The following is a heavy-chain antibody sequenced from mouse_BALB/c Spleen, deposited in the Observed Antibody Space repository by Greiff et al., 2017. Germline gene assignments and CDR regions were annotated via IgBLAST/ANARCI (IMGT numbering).Heavy chain of an antibody. CDR2: INPSNGGT. Sequence: QVQLQQSGAELVKPGASVKLSCKASGYTFTSYYMYWVKQRPGQGLEWIGEINPSNGGTNFNEKFKSKATLTVDKSSSTAYMELARLTSEDSAIYYCARDYGSSFDYWGQGTTLTVSS. D-gene: IGHD1-1*01. V-gene: IGHV1S81*02. CDR3: ARDYGSSFDY. J-gene: IGHJ2*01. CDR1: GYTFTSYY.